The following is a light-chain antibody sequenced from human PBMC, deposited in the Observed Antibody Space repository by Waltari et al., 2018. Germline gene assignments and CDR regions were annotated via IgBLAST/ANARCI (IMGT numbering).Light chain of an antibody. J-gene: IGKJ1*01. Sequence: VLTQSPGTLSLSPGETATLSCRASQSISTYLVWYQQRPGHAPRLLIYAASTRATGVPDRFSGSGYGTDFTLTISRLEPEDFAVYYCQNHERLPATFGQGTKVEIK. V-gene: IGKV3-20*01. CDR1: QSISTY. CDR3: QNHERLPAT. CDR2: AAS.